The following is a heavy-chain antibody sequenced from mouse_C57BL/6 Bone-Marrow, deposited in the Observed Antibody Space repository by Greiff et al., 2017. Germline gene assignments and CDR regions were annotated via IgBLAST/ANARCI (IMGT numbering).Heavy chain of an antibody. CDR1: GFTFSSYA. CDR3: ARASWDWYFDV. V-gene: IGHV5-4*03. Sequence: EVKLQESGGGLVKPGGSLKLSCAASGFTFSSYAMSWVRQTPEKRLEWVATISDGGSYTYYPDNVKGRFTISRDNAKNNLYLQMSHLKSEDTAMYYCARASWDWYFDVWGTGTTVTVSS. D-gene: IGHD4-1*01. J-gene: IGHJ1*03. CDR2: ISDGGSYT.